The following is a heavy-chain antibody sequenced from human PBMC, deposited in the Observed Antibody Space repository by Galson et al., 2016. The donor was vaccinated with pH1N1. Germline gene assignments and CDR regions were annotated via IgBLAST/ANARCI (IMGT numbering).Heavy chain of an antibody. CDR2: IRSKADSYAT. D-gene: IGHD5-12*01. J-gene: IGHJ4*02. Sequence: SLRLSCAASGFTFSSSAMHWVRQASGKGLEWVGRIRSKADSYATAYAASMKGRFTISRDDSKNTTFLQMNSLNTEDTAVYYCTRSRGYGFDYWGQGTLVTVSS. CDR1: GFTFSSSA. CDR3: TRSRGYGFDY. V-gene: IGHV3-73*01.